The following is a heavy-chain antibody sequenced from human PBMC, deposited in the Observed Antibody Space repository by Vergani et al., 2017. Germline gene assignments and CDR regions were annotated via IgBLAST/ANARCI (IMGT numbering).Heavy chain of an antibody. J-gene: IGHJ4*02. V-gene: IGHV4-38-2*01. CDR3: ARGDYDFWSGFQT. CDR2: IYHSGST. D-gene: IGHD3-3*01. Sequence: QVQLQESGPGLVKPSETLSLTCAVSGYSISSGYYWGWIRQPPGKGLEWIGSIYHSGSTYYNPSLKSRVTISVDTSKNQFSLKLSSVTAADTAVYYCARGDYDFWSGFQTWGQGTLVTVSS. CDR1: GYSISSGYY.